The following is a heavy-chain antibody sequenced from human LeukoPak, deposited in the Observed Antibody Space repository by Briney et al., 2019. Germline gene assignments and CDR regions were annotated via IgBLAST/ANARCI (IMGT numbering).Heavy chain of an antibody. V-gene: IGHV4-39*01. CDR3: ARLSGAPVRHPIYHFDY. J-gene: IGHJ4*02. CDR1: GGSISSSRYY. CDR2: IYYSGST. D-gene: IGHD2-2*02. Sequence: SETLYLTCTVSGGSISSSRYYWGWIRQPPGKGLMWIGSIYYSGSTYYNPSLESRATISVDTSKNQFSLKLSSVTAADTAMYYCARLSGAPVRHPIYHFDYWGQGTLVTVSS.